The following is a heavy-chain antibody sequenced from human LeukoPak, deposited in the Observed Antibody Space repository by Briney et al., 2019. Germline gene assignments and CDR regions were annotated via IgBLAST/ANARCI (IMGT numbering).Heavy chain of an antibody. Sequence: SETLSLTCAVYGGSFSGYYWSWIRQPPGKGLEWIGEINHSGSTNYNPSLKSRVTISVDTSKNQFSLKLSSVTAADTAVYYCARNELTYYYDSSGYYYGAGYYYYMDVWGKGTTVTVSS. D-gene: IGHD3-22*01. CDR2: INHSGST. J-gene: IGHJ6*03. CDR1: GGSFSGYY. CDR3: ARNELTYYYDSSGYYYGAGYYYYMDV. V-gene: IGHV4-34*01.